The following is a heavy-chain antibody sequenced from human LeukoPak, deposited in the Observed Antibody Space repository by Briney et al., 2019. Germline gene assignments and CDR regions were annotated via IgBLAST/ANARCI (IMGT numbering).Heavy chain of an antibody. CDR2: ISRGGNSV. Sequence: GGSLRLSCAASGFTFSDHYMNWIRQAPGKGLEWVSSISRGGNSVYYADSVRGRFTISRDNAKNSLFLQVNSLRAEDTAVYYCARDQFLDYRGQGTLVTVSS. V-gene: IGHV3-11*01. CDR1: GFTFSDHY. J-gene: IGHJ4*02. CDR3: ARDQFLDY.